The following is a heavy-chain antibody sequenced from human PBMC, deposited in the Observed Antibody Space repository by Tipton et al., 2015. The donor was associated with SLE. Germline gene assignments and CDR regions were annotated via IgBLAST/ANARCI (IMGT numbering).Heavy chain of an antibody. CDR1: GGSISTNY. Sequence: TLSLTCTVSGGSISTNYWSWIRQPPGKGLEWIGYIYHSGSTTYNPSLKSRVTISVDTSKNQFSLKLSSVTAADTAVYYCARDPNGGYGSFDYWGLGALVTVSS. CDR3: ARDPNGGYGSFDY. D-gene: IGHD7-27*01. J-gene: IGHJ4*02. CDR2: IYHSGST. V-gene: IGHV4-59*12.